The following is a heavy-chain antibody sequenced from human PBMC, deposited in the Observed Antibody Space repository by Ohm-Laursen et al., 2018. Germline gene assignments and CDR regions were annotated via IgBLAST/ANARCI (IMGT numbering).Heavy chain of an antibody. D-gene: IGHD3-22*01. J-gene: IGHJ3*02. V-gene: IGHV3-21*01. CDR1: GFTFSSYS. CDR2: ITSSSSHL. CDR3: ARDDYFDISGYDSDNGFDI. Sequence: SLRLSCAASGFTFSSYSMNWVRQAPEKGLEWVSSITSSSSHLYYADSVKGRFTVSRDNARNSLFLQMDSLRAEDTAMYYCARDDYFDISGYDSDNGFDIWGQGTMATVSS.